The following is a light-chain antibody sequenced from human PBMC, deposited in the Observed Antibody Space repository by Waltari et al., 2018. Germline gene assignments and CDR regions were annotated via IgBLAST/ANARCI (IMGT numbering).Light chain of an antibody. CDR3: ASRDTSSSQYI. CDR1: SLRNYY. CDR2: GRH. Sequence: SSELTQEPAVSVALGQTVRLTCQGDSLRNYYASWYQKKPGQAPVVVLYGRHYRPSGSPVRFSGSTSDDTVSLTITGAQAEDEADYSSASRDTSSSQYIFGTGTGVSVL. V-gene: IGLV3-19*01. J-gene: IGLJ1*01.